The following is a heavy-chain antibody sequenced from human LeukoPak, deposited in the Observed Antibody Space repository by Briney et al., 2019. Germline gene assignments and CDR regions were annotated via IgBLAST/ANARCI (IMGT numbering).Heavy chain of an antibody. V-gene: IGHV1-18*01. J-gene: IGHJ3*02. CDR2: ISAYNGNT. CDR1: GYTFTSYG. CDR3: ARSRTSIAIDAFDI. D-gene: IGHD6-6*01. Sequence: ASVKVSCKASGYTFTSYGISWVRQAPGQGLEWMGWISAYNGNTNYAQKLQGRVTMTTDTSTSTAYMELSRLRSDDTAVYYCARSRTSIAIDAFDIWGQGTMVTVSS.